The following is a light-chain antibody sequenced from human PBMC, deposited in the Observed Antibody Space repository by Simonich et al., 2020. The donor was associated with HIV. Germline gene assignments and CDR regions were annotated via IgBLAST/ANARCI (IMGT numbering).Light chain of an antibody. CDR3: SSYTSTSTWV. Sequence: QSALTQPASVSGSPGQSITISCTGTNSDVGGYNYVSWYQHHPGKAPKLMIYDVSRRPSGVSNRFSGSKSGNTASLTISGVQVEDEADYYCSSYTSTSTWVFGGGTKLTVL. CDR2: DVS. CDR1: NSDVGGYNY. V-gene: IGLV2-14*03. J-gene: IGLJ3*02.